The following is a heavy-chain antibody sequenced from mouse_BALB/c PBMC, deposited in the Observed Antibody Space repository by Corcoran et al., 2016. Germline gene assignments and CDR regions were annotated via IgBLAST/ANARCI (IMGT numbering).Heavy chain of an antibody. V-gene: IGHV1-18*01. D-gene: IGHD2-10*01. CDR2: INPNNGGT. J-gene: IGHJ3*01. CDR1: GYTFTEYT. Sequence: EVQLQQSGPELVKPGASVKISCKTSGYTFTEYTMHWVKQSHGKSLEWIGGINPNNGGTSYNQKFKGKTTLTVDKSSSTAYMELRSLTSEESAVYYCARKEAYYGNLAWCAYWGQGTLVTVSA. CDR3: ARKEAYYGNLAWCAY.